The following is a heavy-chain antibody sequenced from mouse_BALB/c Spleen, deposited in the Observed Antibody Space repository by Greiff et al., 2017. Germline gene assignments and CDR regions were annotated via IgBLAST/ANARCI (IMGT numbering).Heavy chain of an antibody. V-gene: IGHV5-9-4*01. Sequence: EVQRVESGGGLVKPGGSLKLSCAASGFTFSSYAMSWVRQSPEKRLEWVAEISSGGSYTYYPDTVTGRFTISRDNAKNTLYLEMSSLRSEDTAMYYCARDYYGSSYFDVWGAGTTVTVSS. D-gene: IGHD1-1*01. J-gene: IGHJ1*01. CDR3: ARDYYGSSYFDV. CDR2: ISSGGSYT. CDR1: GFTFSSYA.